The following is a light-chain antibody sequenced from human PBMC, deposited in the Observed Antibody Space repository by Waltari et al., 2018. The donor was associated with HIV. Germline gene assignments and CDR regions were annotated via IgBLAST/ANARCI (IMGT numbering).Light chain of an antibody. Sequence: EIVLPQSPATLSVSPGGRVTISCRASQNVITNLAWYQQKVGQAPRPLIYGATTRATGIPARFSGGGSGTEFTLTISSLQSEEFAIYYCQQYNNWPRTFGQGTKVEVK. V-gene: IGKV3-15*01. CDR3: QQYNNWPRT. CDR2: GAT. CDR1: QNVITN. J-gene: IGKJ1*01.